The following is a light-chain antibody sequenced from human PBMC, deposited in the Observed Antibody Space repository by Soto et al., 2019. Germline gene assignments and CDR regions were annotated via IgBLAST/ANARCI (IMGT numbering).Light chain of an antibody. J-gene: IGKJ1*01. CDR1: QSISTW. V-gene: IGKV1-5*03. Sequence: DIQMTQSPSTLSASVGDRVTITCRASQSISTWLVWYQQKPGRAPKILIYKASSLDSGVPSRFSGSGSGTEFTLTISSLQPDDFATYYCQQYDTYSPWSFGQGTKVEIK. CDR3: QQYDTYSPWS. CDR2: KAS.